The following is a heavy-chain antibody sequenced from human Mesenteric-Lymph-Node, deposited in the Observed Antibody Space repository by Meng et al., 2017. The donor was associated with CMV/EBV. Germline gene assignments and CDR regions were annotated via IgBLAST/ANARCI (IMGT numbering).Heavy chain of an antibody. CDR2: IYYNGRT. J-gene: IGHJ5*02. Sequence: SISSGDYYWSWIRGPPGKGLEWSGFIYYNGRTYYNPSLKSRVTISVDTSKNQFSLTLNSMTAADTAVYYCARTEDCHSARCYTGFDPWGQGTLVTVSS. CDR1: SISSGDYY. D-gene: IGHD2-2*01. CDR3: ARTEDCHSARCYTGFDP. V-gene: IGHV4-30-4*01.